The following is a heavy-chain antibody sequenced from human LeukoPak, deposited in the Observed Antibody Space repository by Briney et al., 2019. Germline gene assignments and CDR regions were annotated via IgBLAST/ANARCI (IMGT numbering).Heavy chain of an antibody. CDR3: ASSQGTMVRGAKKDPVDY. CDR1: GGTFSSYA. J-gene: IGHJ4*02. D-gene: IGHD3-10*01. Sequence: GASVKVSCKASGGTFSSYAISWVRQAPGQGLEWMGRIIPILGIANYAQKFQGRVTITADKSTSTAYMELSSLRSEDTAVYYCASSQGTMVRGAKKDPVDYWGQGTLVTVSS. CDR2: IIPILGIA. V-gene: IGHV1-69*04.